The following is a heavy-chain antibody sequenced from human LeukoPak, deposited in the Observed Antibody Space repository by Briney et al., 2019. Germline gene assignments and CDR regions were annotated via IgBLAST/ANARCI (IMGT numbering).Heavy chain of an antibody. CDR2: IHHSGST. V-gene: IGHV4-38-2*02. D-gene: IGHD1-1*01. J-gene: IGHJ6*03. CDR1: GYFISSGYY. CDR3: ARVPSWKGYMDV. Sequence: PSETLSLTCTVSGYFISSGYYWGWIRQPPGKGLQWIGSIHHSGSTYYDPSLKSRVTISVDTSKNHFSLKLSSVTAADTAVYYCARVPSWKGYMDVWGKGTTVTVSS.